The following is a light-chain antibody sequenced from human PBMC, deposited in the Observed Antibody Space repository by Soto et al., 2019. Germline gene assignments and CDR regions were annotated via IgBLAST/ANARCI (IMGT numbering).Light chain of an antibody. CDR3: QHYNSYSEA. CDR2: SAS. J-gene: IGKJ1*01. Sequence: DIQMTQSPSTLSASVGDRATITCRASQSISTWLAWYQQKPGKAPKLLIYSASDLESGVPSRFSGSGSGTEFTLTISSLQPDDFATYYCQHYNSYSEAFGQGTKVDIK. V-gene: IGKV1-5*03. CDR1: QSISTW.